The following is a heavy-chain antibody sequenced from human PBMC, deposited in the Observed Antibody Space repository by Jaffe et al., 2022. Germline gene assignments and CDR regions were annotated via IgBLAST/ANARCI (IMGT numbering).Heavy chain of an antibody. D-gene: IGHD4-17*01. CDR3: VRPHDYGDYVSDSYYMDV. J-gene: IGHJ6*03. CDR1: GYSFTSYW. Sequence: EVQLVQSGAEVKKPGESLKISCKGSGYSFTSYWIGWVRQMPGKGLEWMGIIYPGDSDTRYSPSFQGQVTISADKSISTAYLQWSSLKASDTAMYYCVRPHDYGDYVSDSYYMDVWGKGTTVTVSS. V-gene: IGHV5-51*03. CDR2: IYPGDSDT.